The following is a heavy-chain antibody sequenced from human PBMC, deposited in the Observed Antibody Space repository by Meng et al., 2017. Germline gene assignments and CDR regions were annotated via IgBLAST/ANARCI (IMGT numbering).Heavy chain of an antibody. CDR2: IIPIFGTA. J-gene: IGHJ3*02. Sequence: SVQVSCKASGGTFSSCAISWVRQAHGQGLEWMGGIIPIFGTANYAQKFQGRVTITADKSTSTAYMELSSLRSEDKAVYYCARVDKGGSIRTYAFDIWGQGTMVTVSS. CDR1: GGTFSSCA. D-gene: IGHD2-15*01. V-gene: IGHV1-69*06. CDR3: ARVDKGGSIRTYAFDI.